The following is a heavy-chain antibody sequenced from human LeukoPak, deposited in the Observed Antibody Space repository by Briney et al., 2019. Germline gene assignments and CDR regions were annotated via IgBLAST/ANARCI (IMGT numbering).Heavy chain of an antibody. J-gene: IGHJ3*02. Sequence: SVNVSCKASVYTFTSYGIRGVRPPPAQGREGMGWISAYNWNTNYAQKPQGRVTMTTDTSTSTAYMERRSLRSDDTAVYYCARTLYSSNPFDIWGQGTMVTVSS. CDR2: ISAYNWNT. CDR3: ARTLYSSNPFDI. CDR1: VYTFTSYG. D-gene: IGHD6-13*01. V-gene: IGHV1-18*01.